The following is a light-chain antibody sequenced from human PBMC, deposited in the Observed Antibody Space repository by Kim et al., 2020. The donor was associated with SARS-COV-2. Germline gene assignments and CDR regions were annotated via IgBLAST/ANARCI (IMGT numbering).Light chain of an antibody. Sequence: SYELTQPPSVSVSPGQTASITCSGDKLGDKYACWYQQKPGQSPVLVIYQDSKRPSGIPERFSGSNSGNTATLTISGTQAMDEADYYCQAWDSSPNWVFDG. CDR2: QDS. V-gene: IGLV3-1*01. CDR3: QAWDSSPNWV. J-gene: IGLJ3*02. CDR1: KLGDKY.